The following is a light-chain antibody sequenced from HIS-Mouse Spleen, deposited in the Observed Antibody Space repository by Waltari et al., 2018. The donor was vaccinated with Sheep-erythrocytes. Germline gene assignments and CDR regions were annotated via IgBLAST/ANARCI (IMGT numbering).Light chain of an antibody. J-gene: IGLJ2*01. CDR2: LNSDGSH. CDR3: QTWGTGIQV. Sequence: QLVLTQSPSASASLGASVKLTCPLSSGHNSYAIACHQQQPEKGPRYLMKLNSDGSHSKGDGIPDRFSGSSSGAERYLTISSLQSEDEADYYCQTWGTGIQVFGGGTKLTVL. V-gene: IGLV4-69*01. CDR1: SGHNSYA.